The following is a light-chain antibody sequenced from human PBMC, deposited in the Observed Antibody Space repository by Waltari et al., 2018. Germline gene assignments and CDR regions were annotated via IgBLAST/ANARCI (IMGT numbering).Light chain of an antibody. CDR3: SSYTTSNAPGV. V-gene: IGLV2-14*01. CDR1: DSDVGAYNF. J-gene: IGLJ1*01. Sequence: GQSITISCTGTDSDVGAYNFVSWYRQNPGKAPHLIIYEVSERPPVISDRFSGSKSENTASLTISGLHADDDAFYYCSSYTTSNAPGVFGTGTKVTVL. CDR2: EVS.